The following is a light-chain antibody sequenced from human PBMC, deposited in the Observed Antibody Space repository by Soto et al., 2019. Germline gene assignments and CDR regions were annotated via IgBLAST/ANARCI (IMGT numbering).Light chain of an antibody. CDR3: SSYAGSNNFV. CDR2: EVS. J-gene: IGLJ1*01. V-gene: IGLV2-8*01. Sequence: QSALTQPPSASGSPGQSVTISCTGTSSDIGAYIYVSWYQQHPGKAPKLMISEVSRRPSGVPERFSGSKSCNTASLTVSGLQADDEAHYYCSSYAGSNNFVFGTGTELTVL. CDR1: SSDIGAYIY.